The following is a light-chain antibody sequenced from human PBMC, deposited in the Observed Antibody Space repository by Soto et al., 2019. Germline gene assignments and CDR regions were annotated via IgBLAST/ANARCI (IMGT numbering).Light chain of an antibody. CDR3: ISYAGSKNLV. CDR2: EVS. CDR1: SSDVGSYNY. J-gene: IGLJ2*01. Sequence: QSALTQPPSASGSPGQSVTISCTGTSSDVGSYNYVSWYQQHPGIAPKLMIYEVSQRPSGVPDRFSGSKSGNTASLTVSGLQAEDEADYYCISYAGSKNLVFGGGTKLTVL. V-gene: IGLV2-8*01.